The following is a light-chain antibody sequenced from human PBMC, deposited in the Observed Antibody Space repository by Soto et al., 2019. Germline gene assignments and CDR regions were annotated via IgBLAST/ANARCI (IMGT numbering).Light chain of an antibody. CDR1: SSNIGSNT. CDR2: SNN. Sequence: QSVLTQPPSASGTPGQRVTISCSGSSSNIGSNTVNWYQQLPGTAPKLLIYSNNQRPSGVPDRFSCSKSGTSASLAISGLQSEDEADYYCAAWDDILNGYVFGTGTQLTVL. J-gene: IGLJ1*01. CDR3: AAWDDILNGYV. V-gene: IGLV1-44*01.